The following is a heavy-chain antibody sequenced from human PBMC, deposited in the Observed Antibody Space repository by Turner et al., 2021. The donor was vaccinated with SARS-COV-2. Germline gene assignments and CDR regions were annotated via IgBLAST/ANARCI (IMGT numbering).Heavy chain of an antibody. CDR3: AQGGELGLDYYGMDV. J-gene: IGHJ6*02. D-gene: IGHD3-16*01. CDR2: ISWNSGSI. V-gene: IGHV3-9*01. Sequence: EVQLVESGGGLVQPGRSLRLSCAASGFTFEDYAMHWVRQAPGKGLGGGLGISWNSGSIGYEDFVKGRFPNSRDNAKNSLYLQMNRLRGEDTALYYWAQGGELGLDYYGMDVWGQGTTVTVSS. CDR1: GFTFEDYA.